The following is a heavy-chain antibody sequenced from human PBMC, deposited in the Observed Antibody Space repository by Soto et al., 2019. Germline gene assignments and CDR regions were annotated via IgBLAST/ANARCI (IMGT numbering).Heavy chain of an antibody. V-gene: IGHV4-31*03. CDR2: IYYSGST. CDR3: ASNGAAAGTWDY. Sequence: SETLSLTCTVFGGSISSGGYYWSWIRQHPGKGLEWIGYIYYSGSTYYNPSLKSRVTISVDTSKNQFSLKLSSVTAADTAVYYCASNGAAAGTWDYWGQGTLVTVSS. D-gene: IGHD6-13*01. J-gene: IGHJ4*02. CDR1: GGSISSGGYY.